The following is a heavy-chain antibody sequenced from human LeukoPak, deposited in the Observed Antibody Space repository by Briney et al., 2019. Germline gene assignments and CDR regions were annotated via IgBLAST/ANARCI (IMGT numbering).Heavy chain of an antibody. J-gene: IGHJ4*02. CDR3: ARHDSSGYYPDY. CDR1: GGSISSYY. CDR2: IYYSGST. D-gene: IGHD3-22*01. Sequence: SETLSLTCTVSGGSISSYYWSWIRQPPGKGLEWIGYIYYSGSTNYNPSLKSRVTISVDTSKNQFSLKLSSVTAADTAVYYCARHDSSGYYPDYWGQGTLVTVSS. V-gene: IGHV4-59*08.